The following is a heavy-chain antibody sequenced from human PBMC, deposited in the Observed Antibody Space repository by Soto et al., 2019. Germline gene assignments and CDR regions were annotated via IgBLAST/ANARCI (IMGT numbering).Heavy chain of an antibody. D-gene: IGHD3-10*01. CDR1: GFTFSSYG. CDR3: AKGGIGELPYYYYGMDV. J-gene: IGHJ6*02. V-gene: IGHV3-30*18. Sequence: GGSLRLSCAASGFTFSSYGMHWVRQAPGKGLEWVAVISYDGSNKYYADSVKGRFTISRDNSKNTLYLQMNSLRAEDTAVYYCAKGGIGELPYYYYGMDVWGQGTTVTVSS. CDR2: ISYDGSNK.